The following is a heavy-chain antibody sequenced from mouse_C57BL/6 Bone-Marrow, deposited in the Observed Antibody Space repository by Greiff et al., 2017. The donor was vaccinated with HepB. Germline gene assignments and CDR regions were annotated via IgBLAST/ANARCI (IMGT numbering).Heavy chain of an antibody. Sequence: QVQLQQPGAELVKPGASVKLSCKASGYTFTSYWMHWVKQRPGQGLEWIGMIHPNSGSTNYNEKFKSKATLTVDKSSSTAYMQLSSLTSEDSAVYYCARGGDIYDGYYGGFDYWGQGTTLTVSS. V-gene: IGHV1-64*01. CDR3: ARGGDIYDGYYGGFDY. D-gene: IGHD2-3*01. J-gene: IGHJ2*01. CDR1: GYTFTSYW. CDR2: IHPNSGST.